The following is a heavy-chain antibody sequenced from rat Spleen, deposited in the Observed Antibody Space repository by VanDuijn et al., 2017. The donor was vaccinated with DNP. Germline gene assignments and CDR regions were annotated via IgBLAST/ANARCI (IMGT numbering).Heavy chain of an antibody. J-gene: IGHJ3*01. CDR3: TELPSYYEAWFAY. CDR1: GFTFSDYY. Sequence: EVQLVESGGGLVQPGRSLKLSCAASGFTFSDYYMAWVRQAPTKGLGWVAYISYDGGSTYNGDSVKGRFTVSRDNARGILYLQMNSRTSEDTATYYCTELPSYYEAWFAYWGQGALVTVSS. CDR2: ISYDGGST. V-gene: IGHV5-20*01. D-gene: IGHD1-4*01.